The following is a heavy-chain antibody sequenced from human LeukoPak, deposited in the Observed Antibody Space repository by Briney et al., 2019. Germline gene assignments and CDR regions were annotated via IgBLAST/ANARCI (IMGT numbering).Heavy chain of an antibody. CDR1: GGSISSYY. Sequence: SETLSLTCTVSGGSISSYYWSWIRQPPGKGLEWIGYIYYSGSTNYNPSLKSRVTISVDTSKNQFSLKLSSVTAADTAVYYCARHWPDANSDYYYYGMDVWGQGTTVTVSS. V-gene: IGHV4-59*08. CDR3: ARHWPDANSDYYYYGMDV. D-gene: IGHD4/OR15-4a*01. J-gene: IGHJ6*02. CDR2: IYYSGST.